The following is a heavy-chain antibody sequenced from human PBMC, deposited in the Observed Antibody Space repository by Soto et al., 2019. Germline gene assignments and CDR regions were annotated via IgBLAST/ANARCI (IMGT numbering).Heavy chain of an antibody. J-gene: IGHJ6*02. CDR3: AHSRCGGDCLQSYSSHYYYGMDV. D-gene: IGHD2-21*02. V-gene: IGHV2-5*02. Sequence: QITLKESGPTLVRPTQTLTLTCTFSGFSLSTSGVGVGWIRQPPGKALEWLALIYWDDDKRYSPSLKSRLTITKDTSTHQVVLTLTNMDPVDTATYYCAHSRCGGDCLQSYSSHYYYGMDVWGQGTTVTVSS. CDR2: IYWDDDK. CDR1: GFSLSTSGVG.